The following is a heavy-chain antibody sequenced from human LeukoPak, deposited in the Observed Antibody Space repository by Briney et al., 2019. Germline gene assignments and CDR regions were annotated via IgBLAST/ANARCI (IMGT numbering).Heavy chain of an antibody. Sequence: SETLSLTCAVYGGSFSGYYWSWIRQPPGKGLEWIGEINHSGSTNYNPSLKSRVTISVDTSKNQFSLKLSSVTAADTAVYYCARGSLVSNSATGPWGQGTLVTVSS. J-gene: IGHJ5*02. D-gene: IGHD2-21*01. CDR3: ARGSLVSNSATGP. V-gene: IGHV4-34*01. CDR1: GGSFSGYY. CDR2: INHSGST.